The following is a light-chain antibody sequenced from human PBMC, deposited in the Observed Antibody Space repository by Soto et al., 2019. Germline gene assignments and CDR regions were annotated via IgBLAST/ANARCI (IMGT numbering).Light chain of an antibody. V-gene: IGKV3D-20*02. CDR3: QQRSNWPPIT. J-gene: IGKJ5*01. Sequence: EIVLTQSPVTLSLSPGERATLSCRASQSVSSTYLAWYQQKPGQAPRLLIYGASSRATGIPDRFSGSGSGTDFTLTISRLEPEDFAIYYCQQRSNWPPITFGQGTRLEIK. CDR1: QSVSSTY. CDR2: GAS.